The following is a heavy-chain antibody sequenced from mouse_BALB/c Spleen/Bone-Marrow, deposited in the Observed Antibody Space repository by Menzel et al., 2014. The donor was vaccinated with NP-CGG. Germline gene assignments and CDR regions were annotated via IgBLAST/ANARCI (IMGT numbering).Heavy chain of an antibody. CDR1: GYTFTSYY. V-gene: IGHV1S81*02. D-gene: IGHD2-13*01. CDR3: TRYTYGDYPYYYAMDY. CDR2: INPSNGGT. Sequence: QVQLQQSGAELVKPGASVKLSCKASGYTFTSYYMYWVKQRPGQGLEWIGGINPSNGGTNFNEKFKSKATLTVDKSSSAAYMQLGGLTSEDSAVYYCTRYTYGDYPYYYAMDYWGQGTSVTVSS. J-gene: IGHJ4*01.